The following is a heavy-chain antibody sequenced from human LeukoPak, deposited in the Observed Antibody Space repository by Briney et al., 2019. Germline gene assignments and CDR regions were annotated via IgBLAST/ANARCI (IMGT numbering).Heavy chain of an antibody. CDR3: ARPSLRGYSYGSEY. CDR1: GYTFTTHW. D-gene: IGHD5-18*01. J-gene: IGHJ4*02. CDR2: IYPDDSDS. V-gene: IGHV5-51*01. Sequence: GESLKIPCHGSGYTFTTHWIAWVRQMPGKGLELMGVIYPDDSDSRYSPSFQGQVTMSVDTSITTAYLQWSSLKASDTAIYYCARPSLRGYSYGSEYWGQGTLVTVSS.